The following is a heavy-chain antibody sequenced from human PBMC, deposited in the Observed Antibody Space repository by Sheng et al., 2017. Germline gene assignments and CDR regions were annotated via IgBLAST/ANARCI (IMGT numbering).Heavy chain of an antibody. CDR3: ARDQDYYGSGSYSYYAMDV. CDR1: GGTFNIYA. Sequence: QVQLVQSGAEVKKPGSSVKVSCEASGGTFNIYAISWVRQAPGQGLEWMGGIIPILGTTNYAQKFQGRVTITADESTSTAYMDLISLRSEDTAVYYCARDQDYYGSGSYSYYAMDVW. D-gene: IGHD3-10*01. V-gene: IGHV1-69*13. J-gene: IGHJ6*01. CDR2: IIPILGTT.